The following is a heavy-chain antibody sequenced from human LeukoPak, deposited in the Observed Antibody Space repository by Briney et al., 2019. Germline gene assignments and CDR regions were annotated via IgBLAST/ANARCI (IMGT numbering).Heavy chain of an antibody. V-gene: IGHV1-18*01. Sequence: ASVKVSCKASGYTFTSYGISWVRQAPGQGLEWMGWISAYNGNTNYAQKLQGRATMTTDTSTSTAYMELRSLRSDDTAVYYCARDRHPPVVPAAIWFDPWGQGTLVTVSS. CDR2: ISAYNGNT. CDR1: GYTFTSYG. D-gene: IGHD2-2*01. J-gene: IGHJ5*02. CDR3: ARDRHPPVVPAAIWFDP.